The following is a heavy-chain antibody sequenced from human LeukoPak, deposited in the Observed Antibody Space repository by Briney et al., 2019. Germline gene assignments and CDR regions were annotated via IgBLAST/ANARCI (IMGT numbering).Heavy chain of an antibody. D-gene: IGHD1-26*01. CDR3: ARVRYSGNYFYFDY. J-gene: IGHJ4*02. CDR2: INHSGST. Sequence: SSETLSLTCAVYGGSFSGYYWSWIRQPPGKGLEWIGEINHSGSTNYNPSLKSRVTISVDTSKNQFSLKLSSVTAADTAVYYCARVRYSGNYFYFDYWGQGNLVTVSS. V-gene: IGHV4-34*01. CDR1: GGSFSGYY.